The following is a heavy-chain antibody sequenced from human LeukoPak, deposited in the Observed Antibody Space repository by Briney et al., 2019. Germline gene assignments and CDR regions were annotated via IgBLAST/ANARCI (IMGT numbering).Heavy chain of an antibody. CDR3: AIPPGYCGNDCSFDH. CDR1: GYSFSNYW. V-gene: IGHV5-51*01. D-gene: IGHD2-21*02. J-gene: IGHJ4*02. Sequence: GESLKISCEGSGYSFSNYWIGWVRQMPGKGLEWMGIIYPGDYETRYSPSFQGLVTISVDKSISTAYLQWSSLKASDTAMYYCAIPPGYCGNDCSFDHWGQGTLVTVSS. CDR2: IYPGDYET.